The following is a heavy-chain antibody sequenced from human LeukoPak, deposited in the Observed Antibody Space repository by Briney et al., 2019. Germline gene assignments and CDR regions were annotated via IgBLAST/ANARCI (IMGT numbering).Heavy chain of an antibody. CDR2: IWFDGSVK. CDR3: AKDTGVQFLEPAF. CDR1: GFTFNTYG. V-gene: IGHV3-33*06. J-gene: IGHJ4*02. Sequence: GGSLRLSCAASGFTFNTYGMHWVRQAPGQGLEWVAAIWFDGSVKHYSDAVKGRSTISRDNSLNTLYLQMNSLRVEDTAIYYCAKDTGVQFLEPAFWGQGTLVTVSS. D-gene: IGHD3-3*01.